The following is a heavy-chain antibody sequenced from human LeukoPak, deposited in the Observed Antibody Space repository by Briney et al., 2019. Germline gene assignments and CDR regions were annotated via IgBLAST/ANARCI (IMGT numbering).Heavy chain of an antibody. J-gene: IGHJ4*02. CDR1: GYTFTGYY. CDR2: INPNSGGT. Sequence: GASVKVSCKASGYTFTGYYMHWVRQAPGQGLEWMGWINPNSGGTNYAQKSQSRVTMTRDTSISTAYMELSRLRSDDTAVYYCARELRYFDWLAENHYFDYWGQGTLVTVSS. CDR3: ARELRYFDWLAENHYFDY. D-gene: IGHD3-9*01. V-gene: IGHV1-2*02.